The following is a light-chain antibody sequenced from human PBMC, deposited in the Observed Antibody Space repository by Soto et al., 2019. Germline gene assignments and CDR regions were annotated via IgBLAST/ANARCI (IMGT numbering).Light chain of an antibody. J-gene: IGKJ1*01. CDR1: QSIGRF. CDR3: QQCYMGWT. V-gene: IGKV1-5*01. CDR2: DAS. Sequence: DIQMTQSPSTLPVSVGDRVTITCRASQSIGRFLAWYQHQPGKAPKLLIYDASTLESGVPSRFSGTGSGTEFTFSITSLQPEDFGTYYCQQCYMGWTFGQGTKVDI.